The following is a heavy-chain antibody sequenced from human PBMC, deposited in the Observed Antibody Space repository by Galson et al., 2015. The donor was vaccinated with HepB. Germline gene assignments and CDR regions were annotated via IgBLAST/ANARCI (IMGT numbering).Heavy chain of an antibody. CDR3: ATVEILVVRGGLRTKSYFDY. CDR2: ISSSSSYI. CDR1: GLTFNIYS. Sequence: SLRLSCAASGLTFNIYSMNWVRQAPGKGLEWVSSISSSSSYIYYADSVKGRFTISRDNARNSLYLQMNSLRAEDTAVYHCATVEILVVRGGLRTKSYFDYWGRGTLVTVSS. V-gene: IGHV3-21*01. D-gene: IGHD3-10*01. J-gene: IGHJ4*02.